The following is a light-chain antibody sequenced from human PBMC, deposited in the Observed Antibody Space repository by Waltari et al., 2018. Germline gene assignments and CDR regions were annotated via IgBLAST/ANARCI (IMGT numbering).Light chain of an antibody. CDR2: AAS. Sequence: DIQLTQSPSFLSASVGDRVTITCRASQGISSYLAWYQQQPGKAPKLLIYAASTLQRGVPSRFSGSGSGTEFTLTISSLQPEDFATYYCQQLNSYPRTFGQGTKVEIK. CDR1: QGISSY. V-gene: IGKV1-9*01. J-gene: IGKJ1*01. CDR3: QQLNSYPRT.